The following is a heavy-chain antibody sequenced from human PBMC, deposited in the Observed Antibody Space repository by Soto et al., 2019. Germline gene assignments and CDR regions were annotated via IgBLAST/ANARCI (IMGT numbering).Heavy chain of an antibody. CDR1: GGSISSSSYY. CDR2: IYYSGST. Sequence: PSETLSLTCTVSGGSISSSSYYWGWIRQPPGKGLEWIGSIYYSGSTYYNPSLKSRVTISVDTSKNQFSLKLSSVTAADTAVYYCARGVGPSSSWYWYYYYGVDVWGQGTTVNVSS. J-gene: IGHJ6*02. CDR3: ARGVGPSSSWYWYYYYGVDV. V-gene: IGHV4-39*01. D-gene: IGHD6-13*01.